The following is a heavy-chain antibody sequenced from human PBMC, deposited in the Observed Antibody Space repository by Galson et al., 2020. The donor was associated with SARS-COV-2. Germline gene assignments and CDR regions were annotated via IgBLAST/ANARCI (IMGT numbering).Heavy chain of an antibody. V-gene: IGHV4-39*01. D-gene: IGHD6-13*01. J-gene: IGHJ5*02. CDR3: ASSPLLTRGIASAGGWFDP. Sequence: SETLSLTCTVSGGSISSSSYYWGRIRQPPGKGREWNGSINYSASTYYNPSLKIRVTISVDTSKHQFSLKLSSVTAADTAVYYCASSPLLTRGIASAGGWFDPWGQGTLVTVAS. CDR2: INYSAST. CDR1: GGSISSSSYY.